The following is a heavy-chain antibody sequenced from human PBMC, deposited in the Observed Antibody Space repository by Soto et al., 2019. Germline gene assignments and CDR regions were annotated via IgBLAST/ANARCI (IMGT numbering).Heavy chain of an antibody. Sequence: QVQLVQSGAEVTEPGASVRVSCRASGYSFPGYYIHWVRQAPGHGLEWMGWINARSGGTNNAQKFQGRVTMTRNTATVKVYMELTGVAPDDTAIYYCVRSSAAATSWFVHWGQGTLVPISS. CDR1: GYSFPGYY. V-gene: IGHV1-2*02. D-gene: IGHD6-13*01. J-gene: IGHJ5*02. CDR2: INARSGGT. CDR3: VRSSAAATSWFVH.